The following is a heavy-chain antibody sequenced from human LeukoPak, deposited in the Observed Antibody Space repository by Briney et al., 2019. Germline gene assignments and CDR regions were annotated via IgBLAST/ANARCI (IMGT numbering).Heavy chain of an antibody. D-gene: IGHD3-9*01. CDR2: IYYSGST. CDR1: GGSISSYY. V-gene: IGHV4-59*01. CDR3: ARQPSRYYDIDY. Sequence: SETLSLTCTVSGGSISSYYWSWIRQPPGKGLEWIGYIYYSGSTNYNPSLKSRVTISVDTSKNQFSLKLSSVTAADTAVYYCARQPSRYYDIDYWGQGTLVTVSS. J-gene: IGHJ4*02.